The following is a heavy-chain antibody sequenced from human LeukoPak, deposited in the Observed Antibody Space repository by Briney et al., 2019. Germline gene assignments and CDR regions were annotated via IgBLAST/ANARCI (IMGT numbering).Heavy chain of an antibody. CDR1: GYTFTSYG. V-gene: IGHV1-18*04. CDR3: ARDSSSWQPLDY. D-gene: IGHD6-13*01. CDR2: ISAYNGNT. Sequence: ASVKVSCKASGYTFTSYGISWVRQAPGQGLEWMGWISAYNGNTNYAQKLQGRVTMTTDTSTSTAYMELRSPRSDDTAVYYCARDSSSWQPLDYWGQGTLVTVSS. J-gene: IGHJ4*02.